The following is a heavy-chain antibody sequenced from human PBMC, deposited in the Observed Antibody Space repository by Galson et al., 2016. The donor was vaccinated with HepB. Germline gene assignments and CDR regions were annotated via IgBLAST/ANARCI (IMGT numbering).Heavy chain of an antibody. J-gene: IGHJ4*02. V-gene: IGHV4-31*03. Sequence: LSLTCIVSGGSITSAGYYWTWIRQHPGKGLEWIGYIYDSGYTYYNPSLQSRVIISVDTSKNQFSLKLTSLTAADTAIYFCARGDYENYFDSWGQGILVTVSS. D-gene: IGHD3-16*01. CDR3: ARGDYENYFDS. CDR1: GGSITSAGYY. CDR2: IYDSGYT.